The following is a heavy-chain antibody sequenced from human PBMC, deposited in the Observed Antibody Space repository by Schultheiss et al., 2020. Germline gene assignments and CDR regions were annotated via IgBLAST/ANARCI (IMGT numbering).Heavy chain of an antibody. CDR3: ARSSSSWYNTFDY. V-gene: IGHV1-8*01. Sequence: ASVKVSCKASGYTFTSYDINWVRQATGQGLEWMGWMNPNSGNTGYAQKLQGRVTMTTDTSTSTAYMELRSLRSDDTAVYYCARSSSSWYNTFDYWGQGTLVTV. J-gene: IGHJ4*02. CDR2: MNPNSGNT. D-gene: IGHD6-13*01. CDR1: GYTFTSYD.